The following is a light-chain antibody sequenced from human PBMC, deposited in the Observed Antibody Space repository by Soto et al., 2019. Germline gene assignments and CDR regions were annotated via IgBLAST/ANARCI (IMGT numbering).Light chain of an antibody. CDR3: QRYNNWHQG. J-gene: IGKJ1*01. CDR2: GAS. V-gene: IGKV3-15*01. CDR1: QSVSSN. Sequence: EIVMTQSPATLSVSPGERATLSCRASQSVSSNLAWYQQKPGQAPRLLIYGASTRATGIPARFSGSGSGTEFAVTIGSLQYEDFEVYFCQRYNNWHQGLGQGKKVAIK.